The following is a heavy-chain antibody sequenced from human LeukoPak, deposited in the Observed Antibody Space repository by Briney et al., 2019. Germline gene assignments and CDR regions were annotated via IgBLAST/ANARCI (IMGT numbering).Heavy chain of an antibody. D-gene: IGHD6-13*01. V-gene: IGHV3-23*01. CDR3: AKEPLGAAAGTPFNWFDP. Sequence: GGSLRLSCAASGFTFSSYAMSWVRQAPGKGLEWVSAISGSGGSTYYADSVKGRFTISRDNSKNTLYLQMNSLRAEDTAVYYCAKEPLGAAAGTPFNWFDPWGQGTLVTVSS. J-gene: IGHJ5*02. CDR2: ISGSGGST. CDR1: GFTFSSYA.